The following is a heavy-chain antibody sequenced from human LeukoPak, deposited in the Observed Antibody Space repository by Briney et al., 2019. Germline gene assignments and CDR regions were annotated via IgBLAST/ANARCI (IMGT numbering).Heavy chain of an antibody. D-gene: IGHD5-12*01. Sequence: GASVKVSCKASGGTFSNYAISWVRQAPGQGLEWMGGIIPIFGTANYAQKFQGRVTITADESTSTAYMELSSLRSGDTAVYYCATMRGGYDGGSARGYYYYMDVWGKGTTVTISS. CDR2: IIPIFGTA. CDR1: GGTFSNYA. J-gene: IGHJ6*03. V-gene: IGHV1-69*13. CDR3: ATMRGGYDGGSARGYYYYMDV.